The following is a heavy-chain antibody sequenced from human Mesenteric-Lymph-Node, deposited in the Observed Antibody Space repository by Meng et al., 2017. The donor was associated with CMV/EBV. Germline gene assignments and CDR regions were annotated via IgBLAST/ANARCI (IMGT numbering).Heavy chain of an antibody. CDR2: SSDSGRNT. CDR1: GFNCNSYG. Sequence: ACGFNCNSYGMGCGRHATGKGVWWGAVSSDSGRNTYDAVSGQGRFTIARDNSHNSLYMKMISTGAADTAIYDSAKEGRNIVGWFDHWGQGTLVTVSS. D-gene: IGHD2/OR15-2a*01. J-gene: IGHJ5*02. CDR3: AKEGRNIVGWFDH. V-gene: IGHV3-23*01.